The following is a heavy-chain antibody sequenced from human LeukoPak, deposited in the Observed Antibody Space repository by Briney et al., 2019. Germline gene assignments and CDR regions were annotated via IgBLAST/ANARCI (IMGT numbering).Heavy chain of an antibody. CDR2: INSDGSST. Sequence: GGSLRLSCAASGFTFSNYWMGWVRQAPGKGLVWVSRINSDGSSTSYADSVKGRFTISRDNAKNTLYLQMNSLRAEDTAVYYCAADRYFGYYYYYMDVWGKGTTVTVSS. V-gene: IGHV3-74*01. CDR1: GFTFSNYW. J-gene: IGHJ6*03. D-gene: IGHD2-21*02. CDR3: AADRYFGYYYYYMDV.